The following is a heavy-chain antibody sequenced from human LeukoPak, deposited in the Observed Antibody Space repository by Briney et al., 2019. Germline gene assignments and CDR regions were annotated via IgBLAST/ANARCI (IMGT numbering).Heavy chain of an antibody. Sequence: SETLSLTCAVYGGSFSGYYWSWIRQPPGKGLEWIGEINHSGSTNYNPSLKSRVTISVDTSKNQFSLKLSSVTAADTAVYYCARNWILWNFDIWGQGTMVTVSS. D-gene: IGHD1-1*01. J-gene: IGHJ3*02. CDR2: INHSGST. V-gene: IGHV4-34*01. CDR3: ARNWILWNFDI. CDR1: GGSFSGYY.